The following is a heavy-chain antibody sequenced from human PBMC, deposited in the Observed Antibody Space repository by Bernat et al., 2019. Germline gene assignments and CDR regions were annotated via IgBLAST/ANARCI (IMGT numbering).Heavy chain of an antibody. CDR3: ARSPTVTDFDY. CDR2: ISNSGSNI. V-gene: IGHV3-11*04. D-gene: IGHD4-17*01. CDR1: GFTFSDYY. J-gene: IGHJ4*02. Sequence: QVQLVESGGGLVKPGGSLRLSCAASGFTFSDYYMGWVRQAPGKGLEWVSYISNSGSNIYYADSVRGRFTISRDNAKNSLYLQMNSLRAEDTAVYYCARSPTVTDFDYWGQGTLVTVSS.